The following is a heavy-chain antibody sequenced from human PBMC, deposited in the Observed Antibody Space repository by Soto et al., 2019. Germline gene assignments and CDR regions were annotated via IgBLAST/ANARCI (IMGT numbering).Heavy chain of an antibody. CDR1: GGTFSSYA. CDR2: IIPIFGTA. D-gene: IGHD3-22*01. J-gene: IGHJ4*02. CDR3: ARGVHYDSSGYYYFY. V-gene: IGHV1-69*13. Sequence: GASVKVSCKASGGTFSSYAISWVRQAPGQGLEWMGGIIPIFGTANYAQKFQGRVTITADESTSTAYMELRSLRSEDTAVYYCARGVHYDSSGYYYFYWRQGTLVTVSS.